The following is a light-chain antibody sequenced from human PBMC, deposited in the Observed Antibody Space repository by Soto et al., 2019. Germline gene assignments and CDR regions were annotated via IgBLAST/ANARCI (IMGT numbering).Light chain of an antibody. CDR3: PQSYNTTQT. V-gene: IGKV1-39*01. CDR1: QSITMY. Sequence: DIQMTQSPSSLSAYVADRVTITFRASQSITMYLKWYRQTXGKAPEXXIYDTCTLVSGVPPRFTGSGAGTDFTLTITSLQPEDAATDYCPQSYNTTQTFGQGTKVDIK. J-gene: IGKJ1*01. CDR2: DTC.